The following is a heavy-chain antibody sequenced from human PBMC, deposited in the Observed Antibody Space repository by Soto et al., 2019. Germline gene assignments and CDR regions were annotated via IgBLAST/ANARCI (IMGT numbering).Heavy chain of an antibody. CDR2: IIPIFGTA. Sequence: QVQLVQSGAEVKKPGSSVKVSCKASGGTFSSYAISWVRQAPGQGLEWMGGIIPIFGTANYAQKFQGRVTITADKSTSTAYMELSSLRSEDTAVYYCARELHYDILTGYNNLNYYYYYGMDVWGQGTTVTVSS. D-gene: IGHD3-9*01. J-gene: IGHJ6*02. CDR1: GGTFSSYA. CDR3: ARELHYDILTGYNNLNYYYYYGMDV. V-gene: IGHV1-69*06.